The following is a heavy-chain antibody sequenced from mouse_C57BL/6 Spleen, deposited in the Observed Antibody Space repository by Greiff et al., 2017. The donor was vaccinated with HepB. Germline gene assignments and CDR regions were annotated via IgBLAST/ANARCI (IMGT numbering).Heavy chain of an antibody. Sequence: QVQLQQPGAELVMPGASVKLSCKASGYTFTSYWMHWVKQRPGQGLEWIGEIDPSDSYTNYNGKFKGKATLTADKSSSTAYMQLSSLTSEDSAVYFCARGGSPAWFAYWGQGTLVTVSA. J-gene: IGHJ3*01. CDR3: ARGGSPAWFAY. V-gene: IGHV1-69*01. CDR1: GYTFTSYW. D-gene: IGHD1-1*01. CDR2: IDPSDSYT.